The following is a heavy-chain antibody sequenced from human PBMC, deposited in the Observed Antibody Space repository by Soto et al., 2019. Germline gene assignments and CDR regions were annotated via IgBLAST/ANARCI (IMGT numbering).Heavy chain of an antibody. CDR2: ISSSSSTI. CDR1: GFTFSSYS. V-gene: IGHV3-48*01. D-gene: IGHD3-16*01. J-gene: IGHJ6*02. Sequence: EVQLVESGGGLVQPGGSLRLSCAASGFTFSSYSMNWVRQAPGKGLEWVSYISSSSSTIYYADSVKGRFTISRDNAKNSLYLQRNSLRAEDTAVYYCARDWGYYYYYGMDVWGQGTTVTVSS. CDR3: ARDWGYYYYYGMDV.